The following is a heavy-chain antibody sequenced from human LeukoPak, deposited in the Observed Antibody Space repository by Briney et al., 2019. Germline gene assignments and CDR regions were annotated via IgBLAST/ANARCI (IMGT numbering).Heavy chain of an antibody. CDR2: IIPIFGTA. Sequence: GASVKVSCKASGGTFSSYAISWVRQAPGQGLEWMGGIIPIFGTANYAQKFQGRVTITADESTSTAYMELSSLRSEDTAVYYRARGLSHPWGPYYYGMDVWGQGTTVTVSS. V-gene: IGHV1-69*13. CDR1: GGTFSSYA. CDR3: ARGLSHPWGPYYYGMDV. D-gene: IGHD3-16*01. J-gene: IGHJ6*02.